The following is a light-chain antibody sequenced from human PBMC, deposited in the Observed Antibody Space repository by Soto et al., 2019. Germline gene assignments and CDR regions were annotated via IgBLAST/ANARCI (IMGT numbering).Light chain of an antibody. Sequence: ETVLTQTPGTRSLSPGEEVTHSGRAGQIVTSSQLAWYQQKPGQAPRLLVFGASSRVLGIPDRFSGSGSGTDFTLTISRLEPEDFAVYYCHHYGSSPLTFGQGTRLEIK. CDR2: GAS. CDR3: HHYGSSPLT. J-gene: IGKJ5*01. CDR1: QIVTSSQ. V-gene: IGKV3-20*01.